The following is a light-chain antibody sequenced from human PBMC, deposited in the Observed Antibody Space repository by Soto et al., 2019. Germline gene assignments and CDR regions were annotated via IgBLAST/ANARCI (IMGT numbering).Light chain of an antibody. V-gene: IGKV1-5*03. CDR3: QEYHSSPWT. Sequence: DIQMTQSPSTLSASVGDRVTLTCRASQNINSWLAWYQQKPGKPPKLLIYKASSLESGVPSRFSGSGSGTKFTLTISSLQPDDFATYYCQEYHSSPWTFGQGTKVDIK. CDR1: QNINSW. J-gene: IGKJ1*01. CDR2: KAS.